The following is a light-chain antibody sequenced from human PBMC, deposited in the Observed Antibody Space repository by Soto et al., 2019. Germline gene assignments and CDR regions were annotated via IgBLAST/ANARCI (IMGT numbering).Light chain of an antibody. CDR3: SSYTSRSTPMV. V-gene: IGLV2-14*01. CDR2: EVT. J-gene: IGLJ1*01. Sequence: QPVLTQPASVSGSPGQSITISCTGTSSDVGDYNYVSWYQQHPGKAPKLMIYEVTNRPSGVSNRFSGSKSGNTASLIISGLQAEDESDYYCSSYTSRSTPMVFGTGTKLTVL. CDR1: SSDVGDYNY.